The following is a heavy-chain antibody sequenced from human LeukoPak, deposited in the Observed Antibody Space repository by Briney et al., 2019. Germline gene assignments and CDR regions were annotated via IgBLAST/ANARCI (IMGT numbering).Heavy chain of an antibody. D-gene: IGHD6-19*01. J-gene: IGHJ4*02. V-gene: IGHV1-3*01. CDR2: INAGNGNT. Sequence: GASVKVSCKASGYTFTSYAMHWARQAPGQRLEWMGWINAGNGNTKYSQKFQGRVTTTRDTSASTAYMELSSLRSEDTAVYYCARGVSSDWYIDYWGQGTLVTASS. CDR3: ARGVSSDWYIDY. CDR1: GYTFTSYA.